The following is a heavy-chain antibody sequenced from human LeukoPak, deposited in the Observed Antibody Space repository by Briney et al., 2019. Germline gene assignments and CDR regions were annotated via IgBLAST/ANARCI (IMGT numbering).Heavy chain of an antibody. Sequence: SETLSLTCTVSGGSISSSNYYWGWSRQPPGKGLEWIGSIYYSGSTYYNPSLKSRVTISVDTSNNQFSLKLNSVTAADTAVYYRARHGSLGSPFVYWGQGTLVTVSS. V-gene: IGHV4-39*01. J-gene: IGHJ4*02. CDR3: ARHGSLGSPFVY. CDR1: GGSISSSNYY. D-gene: IGHD1-14*01. CDR2: IYYSGST.